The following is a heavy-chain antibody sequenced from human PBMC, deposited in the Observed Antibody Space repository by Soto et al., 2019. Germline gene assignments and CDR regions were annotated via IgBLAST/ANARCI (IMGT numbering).Heavy chain of an antibody. CDR3: ARPRAHDYDRSAERDFAS. Sequence: SVQVSCKASGGTFNNYAISWVRQAPGQGLEWMGGIIPLFGTTNYAQKFQGRVTITADESTSTAYMELSSLRSEDTAFYYCARPRAHDYDRSAERDFASWGQGTMVT. V-gene: IGHV1-69*13. D-gene: IGHD3-22*01. CDR2: IIPLFGTT. CDR1: GGTFNNYA. J-gene: IGHJ3*01.